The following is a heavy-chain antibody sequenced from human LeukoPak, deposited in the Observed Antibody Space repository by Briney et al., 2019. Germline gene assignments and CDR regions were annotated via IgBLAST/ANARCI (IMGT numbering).Heavy chain of an antibody. CDR3: ARDLEWPSARKLLWFGEPTQEGGGYYFDY. V-gene: IGHV3-21*01. J-gene: IGHJ4*02. D-gene: IGHD3-10*01. Sequence: GGSLRLSCAASGFTFSSYSMNWVRQAPGKGLEWVSSISSSSSYIYYADSVKGRFTISRDNAKNSLYLQMNSLRAEDTAVYYCARDLEWPSARKLLWFGEPTQEGGGYYFDYWGQGTLVTVSS. CDR2: ISSSSSYI. CDR1: GFTFSSYS.